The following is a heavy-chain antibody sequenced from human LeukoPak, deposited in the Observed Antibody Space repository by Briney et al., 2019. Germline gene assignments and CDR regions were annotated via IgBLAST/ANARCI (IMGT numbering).Heavy chain of an antibody. CDR1: GFTVNRNY. J-gene: IGHJ4*02. CDR3: ARDFY. V-gene: IGHV3-66*01. CDR2: IYSASST. Sequence: GGSLRLSCAASGFTVNRNYMTWVRQAPGKGLEWVSLIYSASSTYYADSVKGRFTISRDNSKNTLYLQMNSLRAEDTAVYYCARDFYWGQGTLVTVSS.